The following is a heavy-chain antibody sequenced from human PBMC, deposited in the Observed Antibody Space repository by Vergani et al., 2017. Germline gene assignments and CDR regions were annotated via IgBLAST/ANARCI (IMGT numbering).Heavy chain of an antibody. Sequence: QVQLQESGPGLVKASQTLSLTCTVSGASIRSGDYSWSWIRQPPEKGLEWIVYISHSGITYYSPSLDSRVTFSVEKSTDQFSLKLSSVSAADTAVYYCASGVGYICRGSICYDRLFDSWGQGTLVTVSS. CDR2: ISHSGIT. D-gene: IGHD1-26*01. CDR1: GASIRSGDYS. CDR3: ASGVGYICRGSICYDRLFDS. V-gene: IGHV4-30-4*08. J-gene: IGHJ4*02.